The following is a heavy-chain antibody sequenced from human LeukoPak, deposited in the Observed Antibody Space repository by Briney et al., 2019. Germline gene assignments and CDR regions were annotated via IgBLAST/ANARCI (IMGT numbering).Heavy chain of an antibody. CDR2: IIPIFGTA. D-gene: IGHD5-24*01. Sequence: SVKVSCKASGGTFDSYAINWVRQAPGQGLEWMGGIIPIFGTANYAQKFQDRVTITADKSTSTAYMELRSLRSDDTAVYYCARDRGDGYKGAGGSAYDYWGQGTLVTVSS. V-gene: IGHV1-69*06. CDR1: GGTFDSYA. CDR3: ARDRGDGYKGAGGSAYDY. J-gene: IGHJ4*02.